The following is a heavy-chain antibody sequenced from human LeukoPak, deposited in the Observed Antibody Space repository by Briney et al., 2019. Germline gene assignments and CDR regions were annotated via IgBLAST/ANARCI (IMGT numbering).Heavy chain of an antibody. CDR2: ISNDGSST. J-gene: IGHJ4*02. Sequence: PGGSLRLSCAASGLTFSSHWMHWVRQAPGKGLVWVSRISNDGSSTTYADSVKGRFTISRDNSKNTLYLQMNSLRAEDTAVYYCARGPPDRVGYSYGSDDYWGQGTLVTVSS. D-gene: IGHD5-18*01. CDR1: GLTFSSHW. V-gene: IGHV3-74*01. CDR3: ARGPPDRVGYSYGSDDY.